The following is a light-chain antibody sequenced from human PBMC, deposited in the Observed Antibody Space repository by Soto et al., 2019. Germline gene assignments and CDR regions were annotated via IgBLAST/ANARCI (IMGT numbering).Light chain of an antibody. CDR3: QQLNSYPIT. CDR2: AAS. Sequence: DIQMTQSPSTLSASVGDRVTITCRASQNINNWLAWYQQKAGKAPKLLIYAASSLQSGVPSRFSGSGSGTDFTLTISSLQPEDFATYYCQQLNSYPITFGQGTRLEIK. V-gene: IGKV1-5*01. CDR1: QNINNW. J-gene: IGKJ5*01.